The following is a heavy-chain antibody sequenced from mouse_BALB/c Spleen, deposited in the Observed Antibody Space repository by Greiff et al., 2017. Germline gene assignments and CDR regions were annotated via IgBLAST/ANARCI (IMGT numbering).Heavy chain of an antibody. D-gene: IGHD2-4*01. V-gene: IGHV5-12-2*01. CDR1: GFTFSSYT. Sequence: EVQGVESGGGLVQPGGSLKLSCAASGFTFSSYTMSWVRQTPEKRLEWVAYISNGGGSTYYPDTVKGRFTISRDNAKNTLYLQMSSLKSEDTAMYYCARRITGGLYAMDYWGQGTSVTVSS. J-gene: IGHJ4*01. CDR3: ARRITGGLYAMDY. CDR2: ISNGGGST.